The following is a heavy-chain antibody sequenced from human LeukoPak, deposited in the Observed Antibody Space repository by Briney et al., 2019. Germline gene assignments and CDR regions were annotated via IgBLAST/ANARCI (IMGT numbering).Heavy chain of an antibody. CDR3: ARDLEQWEPQDPWYFDY. J-gene: IGHJ4*02. Sequence: GGSLRLSCAASGFTFSSYGMHWVRQAPGKGLEWVSAISGSGGSTYYADSVKGRFTISRDNSKNTLYLQMNSLRAEDTAVYYCARDLEQWEPQDPWYFDYWGQGTLVTVSS. D-gene: IGHD1-26*01. V-gene: IGHV3-23*01. CDR2: ISGSGGST. CDR1: GFTFSSYG.